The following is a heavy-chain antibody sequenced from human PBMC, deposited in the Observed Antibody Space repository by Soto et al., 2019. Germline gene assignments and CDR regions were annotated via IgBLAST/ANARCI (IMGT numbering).Heavy chain of an antibody. D-gene: IGHD2-2*01. CDR1: GYTSSGHY. J-gene: IGHJ3*02. V-gene: IGHV1-2*04. CDR3: ARMCSISTCLCDAHDI. Sequence: QLVQSGAEVKEPGASVKVSCKASGYTSSGHYIHWMRQAPGQGLEWMGWINPDSGDTKFAQKFQGLVTMTRDTSIRTVYMELSRLISDDTAVYYCARMCSISTCLCDAHDIWGQGTLVTVSS. CDR2: INPDSGDT.